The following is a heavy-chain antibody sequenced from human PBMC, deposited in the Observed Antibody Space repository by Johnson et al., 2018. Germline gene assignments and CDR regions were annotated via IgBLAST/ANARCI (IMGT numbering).Heavy chain of an antibody. J-gene: IGHJ3*02. CDR3: ARDRYYYDSSTYAFDI. CDR1: GFTFSRYR. CDR2: ISSSSSYI. Sequence: VQLVESGGGLVQPGGSXRLSCAASGFTFSRYRMNWVRQAPGKGLEWVSYISSSSSYIYYADSVKGRFTISRDNAKNSLYLQMNSLRAEDTAVYYCARDRYYYDSSTYAFDIWGQGTMVTVSS. D-gene: IGHD3-22*01. V-gene: IGHV3-21*01.